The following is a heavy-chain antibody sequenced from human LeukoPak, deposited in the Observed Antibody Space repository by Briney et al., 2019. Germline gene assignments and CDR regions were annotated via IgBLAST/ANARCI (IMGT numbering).Heavy chain of an antibody. CDR3: ARDPGTAMGRALDY. V-gene: IGHV3-23*01. CDR2: IGSSGGST. Sequence: GGSLRLSCAASGFTFSNYAMNWVRQAPGKGLEWVSTIGSSGGSTYYADSVKGRFTISRDNAKNMLYLQMNSLRAEDTAVYYCARDPGTAMGRALDYWGQGTLVTVSS. D-gene: IGHD5-18*01. CDR1: GFTFSNYA. J-gene: IGHJ4*02.